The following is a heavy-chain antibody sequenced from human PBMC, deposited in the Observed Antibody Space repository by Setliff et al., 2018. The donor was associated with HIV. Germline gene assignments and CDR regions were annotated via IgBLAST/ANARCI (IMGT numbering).Heavy chain of an antibody. CDR3: ARDGVVGATLDPFDL. CDR2: ISASSNYI. V-gene: IGHV3-21*01. CDR1: GFTFHTYS. D-gene: IGHD1-26*01. Sequence: PGGSLRLSCAASGFTFHTYSMIWVRQPPGKGLDWLSSISASSNYIFYADSVKGRITVSRDNTKISLHLKMNSLRTEDKAVYYCARDGVVGATLDPFDLWGKGKMVTVSS. J-gene: IGHJ3*01.